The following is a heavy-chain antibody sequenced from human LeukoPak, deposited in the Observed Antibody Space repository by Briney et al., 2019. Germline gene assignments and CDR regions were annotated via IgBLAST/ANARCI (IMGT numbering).Heavy chain of an antibody. J-gene: IGHJ6*04. V-gene: IGHV3-30*18. CDR3: AKESRGSSWILPYYYYGMDV. CDR2: ISYDGSNK. D-gene: IGHD6-13*01. CDR1: GFTFSSYG. Sequence: GGSLRLSCAASGFTFSSYGMHWVRQAPGKGLEWVAVISYDGSNKYYADSVKGRFTISRDNSKNTLYLQMNSLRAEDTAVYYCAKESRGSSWILPYYYYGMDVWGKGTTVTVSS.